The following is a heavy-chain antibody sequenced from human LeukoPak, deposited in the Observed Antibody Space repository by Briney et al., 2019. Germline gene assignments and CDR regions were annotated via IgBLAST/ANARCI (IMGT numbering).Heavy chain of an antibody. J-gene: IGHJ4*02. V-gene: IGHV3-23*01. CDR3: AKALRLGELSLIHPSDY. CDR2: ISGSGGST. CDR1: GFTFSSYA. Sequence: GGSLRLSCAASGFTFSSYAMSWVRQAPGKGLEWVSAISGSGGSTYYADSVKGRFTISRDNSKNTLYLQMNSLRAEDTAVYYCAKALRLGELSLIHPSDYWGQGTLVTVSS. D-gene: IGHD3-16*02.